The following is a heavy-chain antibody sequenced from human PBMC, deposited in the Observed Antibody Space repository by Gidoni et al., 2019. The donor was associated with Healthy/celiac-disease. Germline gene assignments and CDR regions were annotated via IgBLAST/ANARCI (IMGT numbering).Heavy chain of an antibody. CDR2: IIPIFGTA. Sequence: QVQLVQSGAEVKKPGSSVKVSCKASGGTFSSYAISWVRQAPGQGLEWMGGIIPIFGTANYAQKFQGRVTITADESTSTAYMELSSLRSEDTAVYYCARRGYCSGGSCPGSHYYYYYGMDVWGQGTTVTVSS. J-gene: IGHJ6*02. D-gene: IGHD2-15*01. CDR1: GGTFSSYA. V-gene: IGHV1-69*01. CDR3: ARRGYCSGGSCPGSHYYYYYGMDV.